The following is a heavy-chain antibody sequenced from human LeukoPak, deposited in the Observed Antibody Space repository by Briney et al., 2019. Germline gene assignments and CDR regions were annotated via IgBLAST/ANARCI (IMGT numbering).Heavy chain of an antibody. J-gene: IGHJ6*03. CDR2: MNPNSGNT. V-gene: IGHV1-8*03. Sequence: GASVKVSCKASGYTFTSYDINWVRQATGQGLEWMGWMNPNSGNTGYAQKFQGRVTITRNTSISTAYMELSSLRSDDTAVYYCARSRSRLQPYYYYYMDVWGKGTTVTVSS. D-gene: IGHD5-12*01. CDR1: GYTFTSYD. CDR3: ARSRSRLQPYYYYYMDV.